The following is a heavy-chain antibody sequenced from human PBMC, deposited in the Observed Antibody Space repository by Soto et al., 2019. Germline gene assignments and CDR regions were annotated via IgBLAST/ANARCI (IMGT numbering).Heavy chain of an antibody. D-gene: IGHD6-13*01. Sequence: PGGSLRLSCAASGFTFSSYSMNWVRQAPGKGLEWVSSISSSSSYIYYADSVKGRFTISRDNAKNSLYLQMNSLRAEDTAVYYCARVKAAADPLIDYWGQGTLVTVSS. CDR3: ARVKAAADPLIDY. J-gene: IGHJ4*02. V-gene: IGHV3-21*01. CDR1: GFTFSSYS. CDR2: ISSSSSYI.